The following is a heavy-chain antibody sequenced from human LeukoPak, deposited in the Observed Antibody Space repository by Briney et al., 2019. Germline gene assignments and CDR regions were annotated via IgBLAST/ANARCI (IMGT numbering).Heavy chain of an antibody. V-gene: IGHV4-4*07. CDR3: GRQGYTASYYFLDF. CDR1: SGSINSYY. J-gene: IGHJ4*02. Sequence: SETLSLTCTVSSGSINSYYWGWVRQPPGKGLEWIGRIYTTGATQYNPSLKSRVTMSIDTSTNQFSLNRRSMTAADTAVYYCGRQGYTASYYFLDFWSQGTLVAVS. D-gene: IGHD1-26*01. CDR2: IYTTGAT.